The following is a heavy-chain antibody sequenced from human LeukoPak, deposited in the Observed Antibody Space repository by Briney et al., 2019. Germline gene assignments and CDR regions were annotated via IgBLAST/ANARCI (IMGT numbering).Heavy chain of an antibody. D-gene: IGHD6-19*01. Sequence: GGSLRLSCAASGFIVSSNYMGWVRQAPGKGLEWVSVIYSSGSIYYPDSVKGRFTISRDESKNTLYLQMNSLRAEDTAVYYCTRLAVAYFDSWGQGTLVTVSS. CDR3: TRLAVAYFDS. CDR2: IYSSGSI. CDR1: GFIVSSNY. V-gene: IGHV3-66*04. J-gene: IGHJ4*02.